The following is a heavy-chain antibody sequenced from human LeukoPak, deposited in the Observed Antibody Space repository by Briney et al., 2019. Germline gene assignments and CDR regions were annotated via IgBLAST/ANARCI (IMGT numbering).Heavy chain of an antibody. D-gene: IGHD2-15*01. Sequence: TGGSLRLSCAASGFTFSSYAMSWVRQAPGKGLEWVSAISGSGGSTYYAGSVKGRFTISRDNSKNTLYLQMNSLRAEDTAVYYCATRYCSGGSCYFDYWGQGTLVTVSS. CDR2: ISGSGGST. J-gene: IGHJ4*02. CDR1: GFTFSSYA. CDR3: ATRYCSGGSCYFDY. V-gene: IGHV3-23*01.